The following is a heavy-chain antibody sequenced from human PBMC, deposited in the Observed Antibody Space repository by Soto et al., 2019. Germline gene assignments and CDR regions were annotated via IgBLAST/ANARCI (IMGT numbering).Heavy chain of an antibody. D-gene: IGHD6-19*01. CDR2: ISSSSSYT. V-gene: IGHV3-11*06. Sequence: GGPLRLAGAASVFTFSDYYMSWIRQAPGKGLEWVSYISSSSSYTNYADSVKGRFTISRDNAKNSLYLQMNSLRAEDTAVYYCATHMAGPYCFDYWGQGTLVTVSS. J-gene: IGHJ4*02. CDR3: ATHMAGPYCFDY. CDR1: VFTFSDYY.